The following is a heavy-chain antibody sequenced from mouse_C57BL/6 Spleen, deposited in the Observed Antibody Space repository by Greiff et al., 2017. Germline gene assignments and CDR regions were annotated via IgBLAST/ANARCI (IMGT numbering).Heavy chain of an antibody. D-gene: IGHD1-1*01. J-gene: IGHJ2*01. Sequence: VQLQQPGAELVRPGSSVKLSCKASGYTFTSYWMDWVKQRPGQGLEWIGNIYPSDSETHYNQKFKDKATLTVDKSSSTAYMQLSSLTSEDSAVYYCAVYYYGSRAFDYWGQGTTLTVSS. CDR2: IYPSDSET. CDR3: AVYYYGSRAFDY. CDR1: GYTFTSYW. V-gene: IGHV1-61*01.